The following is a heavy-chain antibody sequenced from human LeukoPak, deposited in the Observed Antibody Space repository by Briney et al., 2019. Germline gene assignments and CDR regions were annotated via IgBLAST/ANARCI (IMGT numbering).Heavy chain of an antibody. CDR3: ARFMHYDFWSGYYTPYYYYGMDV. V-gene: IGHV3-11*01. J-gene: IGHJ6*02. CDR2: ISSSGSTI. CDR1: GFTFSDYY. Sequence: GGSLRLSCAASGFTFSDYYMSWIRQAPGKGLEWVSYISSSGSTIYYADSVKGRFTISRDNAKNSLYLRMNSLRAEDTAVYYCARFMHYDFWSGYYTPYYYYGMDVWGQGTTVTVSS. D-gene: IGHD3-3*01.